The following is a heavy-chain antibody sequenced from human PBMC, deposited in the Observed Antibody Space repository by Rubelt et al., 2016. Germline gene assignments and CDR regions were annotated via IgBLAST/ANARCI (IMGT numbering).Heavy chain of an antibody. D-gene: IGHD6-19*01. CDR3: ARHWLPVSYMDV. J-gene: IGHJ6*03. V-gene: IGHV4-39*01. Sequence: QLQLQASGPGLLKPSETLSLTCTVSGDSISSTSYYWGWIRQPPGKGLAWIGSIYYGGSTNYNPSLKSRVTISVDTSKNQFSLKLSSVTAADTAVYYCARHWLPVSYMDVWGKGTTVSVSS. CDR2: IYYGGST. CDR1: GDSISSTSYY.